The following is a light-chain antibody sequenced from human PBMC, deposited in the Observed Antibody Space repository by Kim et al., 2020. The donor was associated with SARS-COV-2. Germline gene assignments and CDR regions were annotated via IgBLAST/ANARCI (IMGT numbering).Light chain of an antibody. J-gene: IGKJ4*01. Sequence: ATITCKSSPTVYQCIGRDYVAWYQKKPVLPPRRLIYWASTRESGVPDRFSGSGSGTNFTLTISSLQPEDVALYYCQQYTKTPLTFGGGTKVDIK. CDR1: PTVYQCIGRDY. CDR3: QQYTKTPLT. CDR2: WAS. V-gene: IGKV4-1*01.